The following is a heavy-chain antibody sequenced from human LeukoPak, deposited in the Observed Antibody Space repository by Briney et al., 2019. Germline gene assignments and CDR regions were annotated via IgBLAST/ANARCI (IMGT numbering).Heavy chain of an antibody. CDR1: GGSISSGGYY. Sequence: SQTLSLTCTVSGGSISSGGYYWSWIRQHPGKGLEWIGYIYYSGSTYYNPSLKSRVTISVDTSKNQFSLKLSSVTAADTAVYYCARGRGDVRYYDSSGYSTWGQGTLVTVPS. V-gene: IGHV4-31*03. CDR3: ARGRGDVRYYDSSGYST. CDR2: IYYSGST. J-gene: IGHJ5*02. D-gene: IGHD3-22*01.